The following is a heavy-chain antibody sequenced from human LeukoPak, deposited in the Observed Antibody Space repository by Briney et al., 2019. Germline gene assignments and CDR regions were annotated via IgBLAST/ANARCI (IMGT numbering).Heavy chain of an antibody. V-gene: IGHV3-30-3*01. D-gene: IGHD3-16*01. CDR1: GFTFSSYA. J-gene: IGHJ4*02. CDR3: ARDLGAWYFDY. Sequence: GGSLRLSCAASGFTFSSYAMHWVRQAPGKGLEWVAVISYDGSNKYYADSVKGRFTISRDNSKNTLYLQMNSLRAEDTAVYYCARDLGAWYFDYWGQGTLVTVSS. CDR2: ISYDGSNK.